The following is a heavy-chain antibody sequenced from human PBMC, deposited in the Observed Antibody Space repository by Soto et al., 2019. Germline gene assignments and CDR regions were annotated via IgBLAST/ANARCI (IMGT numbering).Heavy chain of an antibody. V-gene: IGHV1-18*04. D-gene: IGHD3-3*01. Sequence: QIQLVQSGGEVKKPGASVNLSCKASGYIFNGYGISWVRQAPGQGLEWMGWISPYNGHTEYSQSLQGRLTVTADTSTPTEYMKLRSLSSDATAGYCCARGGSGYHTGRGFAGAMDVWGQGTTVTVSS. CDR1: GYIFNGYG. CDR3: ARGGSGYHTGRGFAGAMDV. CDR2: ISPYNGHT. J-gene: IGHJ6*02.